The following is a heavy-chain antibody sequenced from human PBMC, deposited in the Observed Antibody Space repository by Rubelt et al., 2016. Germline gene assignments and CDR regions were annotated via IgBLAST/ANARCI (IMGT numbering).Heavy chain of an antibody. V-gene: IGHV3-15*01. J-gene: IGHJ5*02. D-gene: IGHD3-22*01. CDR2: IKSKTDGGTT. CDR3: TTDRYYYDSSGFPWFDP. CDR1: GFTFSNAW. Sequence: SLRLSCAASGFTFSNAWMSWVLQAPGKGLEWVGRIKSKTDGGTTDYAAPVKGRVTISRDDSKNTLYLQMNSLKTEDTAVYYCTTDRYYYDSSGFPWFDPWGQGTLVTVSS.